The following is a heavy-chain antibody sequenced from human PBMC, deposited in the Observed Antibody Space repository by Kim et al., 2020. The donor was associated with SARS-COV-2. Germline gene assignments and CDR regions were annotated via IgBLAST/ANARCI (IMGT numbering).Heavy chain of an antibody. CDR3: ARHLWVVSSWYFWFDP. J-gene: IGHJ5*02. CDR2: IYYSGST. V-gene: IGHV4-39*01. Sequence: SETLSLTCTVSGGSISSSSYYWGWIRQPPGKGLEWIGSIYYSGSTYYNPSLKSRVTISVDTSKNQFSLKLSSVTAADTAVYYCARHLWVVSSWYFWFDPWGQGTLVTVSS. CDR1: GGSISSSSYY. D-gene: IGHD6-13*01.